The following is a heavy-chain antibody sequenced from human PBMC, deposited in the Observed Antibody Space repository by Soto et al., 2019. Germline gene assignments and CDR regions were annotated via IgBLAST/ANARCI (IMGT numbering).Heavy chain of an antibody. CDR3: ERASQPYCGGDCSCDY. CDR2: IIPSLGIA. D-gene: IGHD2-21*02. Sequence: SVKVSCKASGGTFSSYTFNWVRQAPGQGLEWMGRIIPSLGIANYAQKFQGRVTITADRSTSTAYIELRSLRSEDTAVFYCERASQPYCGGDCSCDYWGQGTLVTVSS. CDR1: GGTFSSYT. V-gene: IGHV1-69*02. J-gene: IGHJ4*02.